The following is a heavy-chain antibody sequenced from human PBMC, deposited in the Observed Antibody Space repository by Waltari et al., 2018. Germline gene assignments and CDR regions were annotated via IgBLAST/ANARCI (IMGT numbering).Heavy chain of an antibody. CDR2: IYHSGRT. Sequence: QVQLQESGPGLVKPSETLSLTCAVSGYSISSGYYWGWIRQPPGKGLEWIGSIYHSGRTYYNPSLKSRVTISVDTSKNQFSLKLSSVTAADTAVYYCARQPREKGVDYWGQGTLVTVSS. J-gene: IGHJ4*02. V-gene: IGHV4-38-2*01. CDR3: ARQPREKGVDY. CDR1: GYSISSGYY.